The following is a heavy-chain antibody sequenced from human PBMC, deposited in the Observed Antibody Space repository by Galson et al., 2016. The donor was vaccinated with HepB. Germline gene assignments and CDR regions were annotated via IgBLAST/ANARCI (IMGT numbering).Heavy chain of an antibody. CDR3: VQYGGLADS. CDR2: IRHDGRDQ. D-gene: IGHD3-16*01. Sequence: SLRLSCAASGLNFWTYWMTWVRQAPGKGPEWVASIRHDGRDQLYVDSVKGRFTISRDNARNSLYLQMNSLRVDDTAVYYCVQYGGLADSWGQGTLVTVSS. CDR1: GLNFWTYW. J-gene: IGHJ4*02. V-gene: IGHV3-7*01.